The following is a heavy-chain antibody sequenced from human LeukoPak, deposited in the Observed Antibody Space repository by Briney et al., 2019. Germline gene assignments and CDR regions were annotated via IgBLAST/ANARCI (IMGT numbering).Heavy chain of an antibody. CDR2: MNPNSGNT. V-gene: IGHV1-8*01. CDR1: GYTFTSYD. Sequence: ASVTVSCKASGYTFTSYDINWVRQATGQGLEWMGWMNPNSGNTGYAQKFQGRVTMTRNTSISTAYMELSSLRSEDTAVYYCARGNPGGGWFDPWGQGTLVTVSS. D-gene: IGHD3-16*01. J-gene: IGHJ5*02. CDR3: ARGNPGGGWFDP.